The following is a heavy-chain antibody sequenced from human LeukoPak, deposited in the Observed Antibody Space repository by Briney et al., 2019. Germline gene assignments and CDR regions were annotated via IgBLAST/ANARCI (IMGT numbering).Heavy chain of an antibody. D-gene: IGHD5-18*01. CDR2: INPNSGGT. CDR3: ARDLVLTAGAGYSYRYYYYGMDV. J-gene: IGHJ6*02. V-gene: IGHV1-2*04. CDR1: GYTFTGYY. Sequence: ASVKVSCKASGYTFTGYYMHWVRQAPGQGLEWMGWINPNSGGTNYAQKFQGWVTMTRDTSISTAYMELSRLRSDDTAVYYCARDLVLTAGAGYSYRYYYYGMDVWGQGTTVTVSS.